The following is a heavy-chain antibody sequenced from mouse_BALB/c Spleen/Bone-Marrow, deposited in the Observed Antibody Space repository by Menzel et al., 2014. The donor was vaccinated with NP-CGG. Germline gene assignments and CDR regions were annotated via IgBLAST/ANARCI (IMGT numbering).Heavy chain of an antibody. V-gene: IGHV14-3*02. J-gene: IGHJ2*01. CDR2: IDPANVNT. CDR1: GFNIKDTY. D-gene: IGHD1-1*01. Sequence: EVHLQQSGAELVKPGASVKLSCTASGFNIKDTYMHWVKQRPEQGLEWIGRIDPANVNTKYDPKFQGKATITADTSSNTAYLQLSSLTSEDTAVYYCASYVYGYYFDYWGQGTTLTVSS. CDR3: ASYVYGYYFDY.